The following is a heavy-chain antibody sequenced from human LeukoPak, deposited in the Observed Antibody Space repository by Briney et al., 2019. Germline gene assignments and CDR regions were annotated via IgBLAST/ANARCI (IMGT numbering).Heavy chain of an antibody. D-gene: IGHD6-19*01. CDR1: GFTFSNYW. V-gene: IGHV3-7*01. CDR3: ARQIGWRDAFDI. J-gene: IGHJ3*02. CDR2: IKQDGSEK. Sequence: GGSLRLSCAASGFTFSNYWMSWVRQAPGKGLEWVASIKQDGSEKYYVDSVKGRFTISRDNAKNSLYLQMNGLRAEDTAVCYCARQIGWRDAFDIWGQGTMVTVSS.